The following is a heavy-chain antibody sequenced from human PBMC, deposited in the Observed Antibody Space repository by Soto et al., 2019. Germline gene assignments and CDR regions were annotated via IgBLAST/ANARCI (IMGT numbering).Heavy chain of an antibody. CDR3: AKDPAVAPGWADY. V-gene: IGHV3-23*01. Sequence: WVSAISGSGGSTYYADSVKGRFTISRDNSKNTLYLQMNSLRAEDTAVYYCAKDPAVAPGWADYWGQGTLVTVSS. D-gene: IGHD6-19*01. J-gene: IGHJ4*02. CDR2: ISGSGGST.